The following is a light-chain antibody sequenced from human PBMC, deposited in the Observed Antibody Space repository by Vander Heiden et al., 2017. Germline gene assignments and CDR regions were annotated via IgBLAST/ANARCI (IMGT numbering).Light chain of an antibody. CDR3: QQYNEWPPLYT. CDR2: AAS. J-gene: IGKJ2*01. Sequence: ELVMTPSPAPLSVSPGETATLSCRASQSVHINIAWYQQRPGQTPRLLIYAASARAKGVPDRFSGSGSGTDFTLTISSLQSEDFAVYYCQQYNEWPPLYTFGQGTKLEIK. CDR1: QSVHIN. V-gene: IGKV3-15*01.